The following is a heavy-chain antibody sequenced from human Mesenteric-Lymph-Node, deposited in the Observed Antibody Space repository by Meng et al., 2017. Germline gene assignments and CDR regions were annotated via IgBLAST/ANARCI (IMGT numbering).Heavy chain of an antibody. CDR3: ASFPPPGKQWLVTDY. CDR2: IYHSGST. Sequence: VQLRERVPGLVKPSGALSLTCAVAGGSISSSNWWSWVRQPPGKGLEWIGEIYHSGSTNYNPSLKSRVTISVDKSKNQFSLKLSSVTAADTAVYYCASFPPPGKQWLVTDYWGQGTLVTVSS. CDR1: GGSISSSNW. D-gene: IGHD6-19*01. V-gene: IGHV4-4*02. J-gene: IGHJ4*02.